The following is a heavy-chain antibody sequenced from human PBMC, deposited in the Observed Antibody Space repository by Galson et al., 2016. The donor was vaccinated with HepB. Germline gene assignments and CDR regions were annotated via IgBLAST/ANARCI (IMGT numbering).Heavy chain of an antibody. CDR2: IYPRDSDT. V-gene: IGHV5-51*01. CDR3: VRGGDFWSGYPDY. Sequence: QSGAEVKKPGESLKISCKASGYSFSSSWIAWVRQMPGKGLEWMGVIYPRDSDTRYSPSFQGQVSISADKSISTAYPQWSSLKASDTAMYFCVRGGDFWSGYPDYWGQGTLVTVSS. D-gene: IGHD3-3*01. CDR1: GYSFSSSW. J-gene: IGHJ4*02.